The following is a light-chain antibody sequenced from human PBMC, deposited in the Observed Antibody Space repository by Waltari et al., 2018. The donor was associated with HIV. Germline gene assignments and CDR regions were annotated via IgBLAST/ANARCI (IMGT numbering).Light chain of an antibody. V-gene: IGLV2-14*03. Sequence: QSPLTQPASVSGSPGQSVSISCPGHTSDFGSFDFVSWFQQHPGKAPKLIISDLTFRPSGVFPRFAGSKSGNTASLTISGLQPEADAYYYCCSSTTRGSLMFGGGTKVTV. J-gene: IGLJ3*02. CDR3: CSSTTRGSLM. CDR1: TSDFGSFDF. CDR2: DLT.